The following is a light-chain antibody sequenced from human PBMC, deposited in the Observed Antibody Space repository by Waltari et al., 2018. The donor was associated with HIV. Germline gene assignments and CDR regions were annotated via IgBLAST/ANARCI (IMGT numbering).Light chain of an antibody. V-gene: IGLV3-21*02. J-gene: IGLJ2*01. Sequence: SYVLTQPPSVSVAPGQTARITCGGHNIGSRSVHWYLQRPGQAPVLVVYDDSDGPSGISERFSGSNSGDTATLTISRVEVGDEADYYCQVWDGSSDHGIFGGGAKLAVL. CDR2: DDS. CDR1: NIGSRS. CDR3: QVWDGSSDHGI.